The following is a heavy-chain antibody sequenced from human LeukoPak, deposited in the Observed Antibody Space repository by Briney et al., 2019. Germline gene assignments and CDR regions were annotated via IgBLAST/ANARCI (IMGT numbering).Heavy chain of an antibody. CDR3: AKMGWDIVLMVYVYFDY. V-gene: IGHV3-23*01. CDR1: GFTFSSYA. Sequence: GGSLRLSCAASGFTFSSYAMSWVRQAPGKGLEWVSAISGSGGSTYYADSVKGRFTISRDNSKNTLYLQMNSLRAEDTAVYYCAKMGWDIVLMVYVYFDYWGQGTLVTVYS. D-gene: IGHD2-8*01. CDR2: ISGSGGST. J-gene: IGHJ4*02.